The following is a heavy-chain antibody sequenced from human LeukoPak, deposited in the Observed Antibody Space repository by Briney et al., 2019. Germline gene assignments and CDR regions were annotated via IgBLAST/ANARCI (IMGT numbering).Heavy chain of an antibody. V-gene: IGHV4-34*01. CDR1: GGSCSGYY. Sequence: SVILSLTCAVYGGSCSGYYWSWLRQPPGKGLEWIGEINHSGSTNCITSPRSQVTISVDTSKNKFSLKLTSVTAADTAVYYCARHYTMIRFDNWGQGTLVTVSS. CDR3: ARHYTMIRFDN. CDR2: INHSGST. D-gene: IGHD3-22*01. J-gene: IGHJ4*02.